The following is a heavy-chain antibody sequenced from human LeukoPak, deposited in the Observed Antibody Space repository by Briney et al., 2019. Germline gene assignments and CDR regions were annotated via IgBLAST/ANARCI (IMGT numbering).Heavy chain of an antibody. J-gene: IGHJ4*02. CDR2: IYYSGST. CDR3: ARLGYYGSGSYQNNDY. V-gene: IGHV4-59*12. CDR1: GGSISSYY. Sequence: PSETLSLTCTVSGGSISSYYWSWIRQPPGKGLEWIGYIYYSGSTNYNPSLKSRVTISVDTSKNQFSLKLSSVTAADTAVYYCARLGYYGSGSYQNNDYWGQGTLVTVSS. D-gene: IGHD3-10*01.